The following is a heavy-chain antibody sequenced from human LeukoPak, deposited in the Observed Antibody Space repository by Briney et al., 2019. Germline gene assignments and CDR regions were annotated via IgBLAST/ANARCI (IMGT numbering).Heavy chain of an antibody. CDR3: ARDGYSGSDAL. D-gene: IGHD5-12*01. V-gene: IGHV3-7*01. CDR1: RFTFSDYY. J-gene: IGHJ4*02. Sequence: GSLRLSCAASRFTFSDYYMTWVRQAPGRGLEWVANIKEDGSEKNYVDSVKGRFTISIDNAKNSVYLLLNSLTPEDTAVYYCARDGYSGSDALWGQGTLVTVSS. CDR2: IKEDGSEK.